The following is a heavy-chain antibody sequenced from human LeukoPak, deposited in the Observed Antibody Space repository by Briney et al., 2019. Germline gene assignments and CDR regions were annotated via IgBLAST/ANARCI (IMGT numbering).Heavy chain of an antibody. D-gene: IGHD2-21*02. CDR2: IVVGSGNT. J-gene: IGHJ3*02. Sequence: SVKVSCKASGFTFTSSAMQWVRQARGQRLEWIGWIVVGSGNTNYAQKFQGRVTMTRDTSISTAYMELSRLRSDDTAVYYCASSVLLLSDAFDIWGQGTMVTVSS. CDR3: ASSVLLLSDAFDI. CDR1: GFTFTSSA. V-gene: IGHV1-58*02.